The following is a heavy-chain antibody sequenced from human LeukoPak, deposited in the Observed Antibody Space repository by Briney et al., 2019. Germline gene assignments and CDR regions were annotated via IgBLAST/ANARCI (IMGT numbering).Heavy chain of an antibody. D-gene: IGHD3-10*01. Sequence: GGSLRLSCAASGFTFRDYAMSWVRQAPGKGLEWVAVISYDGSNKYYADSVKGRFTISRDNSKNTLYLQMNSLRAEDTAVYYCARDHRGVRDYFDCWGQGTLVTVSS. CDR1: GFTFRDYA. V-gene: IGHV3-30-3*01. CDR3: ARDHRGVRDYFDC. CDR2: ISYDGSNK. J-gene: IGHJ4*02.